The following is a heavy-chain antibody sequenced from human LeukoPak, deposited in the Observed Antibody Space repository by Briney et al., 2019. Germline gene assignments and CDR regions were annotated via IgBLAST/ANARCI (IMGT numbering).Heavy chain of an antibody. CDR1: GFTFSSFA. J-gene: IGHJ4*02. Sequence: GGSLRLSCAASGFTFSSFAMSWVRQTPGKGLEWVSTISGSAGSTYYADSVKGRFTISRDNSKNTLSLQMSSLRVEDTAMYFCAQVSSSDLWGHFAYWGQGTLATVSS. CDR3: AQVSSSDLWGHFAY. V-gene: IGHV3-23*01. D-gene: IGHD3-16*01. CDR2: ISGSAGST.